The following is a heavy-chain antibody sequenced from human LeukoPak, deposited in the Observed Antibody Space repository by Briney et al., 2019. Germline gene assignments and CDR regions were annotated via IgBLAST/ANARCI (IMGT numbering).Heavy chain of an antibody. CDR2: INHSGST. CDR3: ARDPPPKTSFDY. V-gene: IGHV4-34*01. CDR1: GGSFSGYY. Sequence: SETLSLTCAVYGGSFSGYYWSWIRQPPGKGLEWIGEINHSGSTNYNPSFKSRVTISVDTSKNQFSLKLSSVTAADTAVYYCARDPPPKTSFDYWGQGTLVTVSS. J-gene: IGHJ4*02.